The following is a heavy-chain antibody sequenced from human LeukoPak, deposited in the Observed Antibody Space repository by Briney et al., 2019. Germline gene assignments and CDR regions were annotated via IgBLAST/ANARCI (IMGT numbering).Heavy chain of an antibody. V-gene: IGHV1-18*01. CDR3: ATSDHYYDSSRDAFDI. D-gene: IGHD3-22*01. Sequence: ASVKVSCKASGGTFSSYAISWVRQAPGQGLEWMGWISAYNGNTNYAQKLQGRVTITTDKSTSTAYMELRSLRSDDTAVYYCATSDHYYDSSRDAFDIWGQGTMVTVSS. CDR2: ISAYNGNT. CDR1: GGTFSSYA. J-gene: IGHJ3*02.